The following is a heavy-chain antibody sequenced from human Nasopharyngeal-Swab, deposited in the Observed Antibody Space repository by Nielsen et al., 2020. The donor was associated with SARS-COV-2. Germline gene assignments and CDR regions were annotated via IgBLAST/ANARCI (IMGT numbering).Heavy chain of an antibody. Sequence: ASVKVSCKASGYTFTGYYMHWVRQAPAQGLEWMGWINPNSGGTNYAQKFQGRVTMTRDTSISTAYMELSRLRSDDTAVYYCARDHIAVAGTGLDYWGQGTLVTVSS. J-gene: IGHJ4*02. D-gene: IGHD6-19*01. CDR1: GYTFTGYY. V-gene: IGHV1-2*02. CDR3: ARDHIAVAGTGLDY. CDR2: INPNSGGT.